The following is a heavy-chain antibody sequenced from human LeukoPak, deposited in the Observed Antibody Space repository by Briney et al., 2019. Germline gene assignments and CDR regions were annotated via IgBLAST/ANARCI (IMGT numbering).Heavy chain of an antibody. CDR1: GYTFTGYY. Sequence: ASVKVSCKASGYTFTGYYMHWVRQAPGQGLEWMGWINPNSGGTNYAQKFQGRVTMTRDTSISTAYMELSRLRSDDTAVYYCARALHPPYCSSTSCYYMDVWGKGTTVTVSS. J-gene: IGHJ6*03. CDR2: INPNSGGT. V-gene: IGHV1-2*02. D-gene: IGHD2-2*01. CDR3: ARALHPPYCSSTSCYYMDV.